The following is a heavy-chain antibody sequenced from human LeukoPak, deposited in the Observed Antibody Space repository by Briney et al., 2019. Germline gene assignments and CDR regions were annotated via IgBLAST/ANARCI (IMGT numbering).Heavy chain of an antibody. CDR3: ASENWGMGPGDYYYMDV. V-gene: IGHV4-4*02. CDR1: GGSISSSNW. Sequence: PSETLSLTCAVSGGSISSSNWWSWVRQPPGKGLEWIGEIYHSGSTNYNPSLKSRVTISVDKSKNQFSLKLSSVTAADTAVYYCASENWGMGPGDYYYMDVWGKGTTVTVSS. D-gene: IGHD7-27*01. J-gene: IGHJ6*03. CDR2: IYHSGST.